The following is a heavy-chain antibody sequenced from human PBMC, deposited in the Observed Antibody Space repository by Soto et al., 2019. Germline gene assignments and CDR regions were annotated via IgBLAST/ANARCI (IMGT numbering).Heavy chain of an antibody. CDR3: ARVEAMVRGDGAFDI. J-gene: IGHJ3*02. CDR2: IGTAGDT. Sequence: GGSLRLSCAASGFTFSSYDMHWVRQATGKGLEWVSAIGTAGDTYYPGSVKGRFTISRENAKNSLYLQMNSLRAGDTAVYYCARVEAMVRGDGAFDIWGQGTMVTVSS. CDR1: GFTFSSYD. V-gene: IGHV3-13*01. D-gene: IGHD3-10*01.